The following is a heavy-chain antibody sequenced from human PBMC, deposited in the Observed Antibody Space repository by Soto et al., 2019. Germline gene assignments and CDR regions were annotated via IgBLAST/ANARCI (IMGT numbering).Heavy chain of an antibody. CDR2: ISGSGGST. CDR3: AKELHYYYSSGYLDY. D-gene: IGHD3-22*01. J-gene: IGHJ4*02. V-gene: IGHV3-23*01. CDR1: GLTFSSYA. Sequence: GGSLSLSCAASGLTFSSYAMAWVRQAPGKGLEWVSTISGSGGSTYYADSVKGRFTISRDNSKNTLYLQMNSLRAEDTAVYYCAKELHYYYSSGYLDYWGQGTLVTVSS.